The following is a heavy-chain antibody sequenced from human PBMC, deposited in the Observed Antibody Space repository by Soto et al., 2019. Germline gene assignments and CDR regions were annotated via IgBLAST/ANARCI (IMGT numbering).Heavy chain of an antibody. CDR1: GFMFSDYA. CDR3: AKDAIANDGIWLMDS. J-gene: IGHJ5*02. Sequence: GGALRVSCGASGFMFSDYAMTWAGQAPGKELEWVSGLLRPGRSTYYADSVKGRFTISGDTSANTVYLQMDSLRAEDTAVYYCAKDAIANDGIWLMDSWGQGTVVTVSS. CDR2: LLRPGRST. D-gene: IGHD3-16*01. V-gene: IGHV3-23*01.